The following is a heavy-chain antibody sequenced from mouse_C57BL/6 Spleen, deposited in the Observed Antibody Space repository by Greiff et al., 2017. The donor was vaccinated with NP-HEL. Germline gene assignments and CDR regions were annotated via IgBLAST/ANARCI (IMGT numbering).Heavy chain of an antibody. Sequence: EVQLVESGGGLVKPGGSLKLSCAASGFTFSSYAMSWVRQTPEQRLEWVATISDGGSYTYYPDNVKGRFTISRDNAKNNLYLQMSHLQSEDTAMYYCARVGGYDVFDYWGQGTTLTVSS. D-gene: IGHD2-2*01. V-gene: IGHV5-4*01. CDR3: ARVGGYDVFDY. J-gene: IGHJ2*01. CDR2: ISDGGSYT. CDR1: GFTFSSYA.